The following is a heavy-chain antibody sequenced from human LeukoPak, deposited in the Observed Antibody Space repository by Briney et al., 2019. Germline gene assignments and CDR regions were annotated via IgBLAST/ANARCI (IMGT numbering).Heavy chain of an antibody. J-gene: IGHJ5*02. Sequence: ASVKVSCTASGYTFASNGISWVRQAPGQGLEWMGWISPYNGNTKYAQQFEGRVNMTTDKSTSTAYMELRSLRSDDTAVYYCARTLGYCSAWGQGTLVTVSS. CDR2: ISPYNGNT. CDR3: ARTLGYCSA. D-gene: IGHD2-15*01. CDR1: GYTFASNG. V-gene: IGHV1-18*01.